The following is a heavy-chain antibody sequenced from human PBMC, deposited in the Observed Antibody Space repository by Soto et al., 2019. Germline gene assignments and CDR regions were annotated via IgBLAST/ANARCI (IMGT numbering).Heavy chain of an antibody. D-gene: IGHD4-4*01. CDR3: VRDLIYSFDS. CDR2: VGHSGSLI. V-gene: IGHV3-48*01. Sequence: VQLVESGGGLVQPGGSLRLSCAASGFTFSDFSFNWVRQAPGKGLEWVSYVGHSGSLIYYADSVKGRFTISRDNARNSLYLQMNGLRAEDTAVYYCVRDLIYSFDSWGQGTLVTVSS. J-gene: IGHJ4*02. CDR1: GFTFSDFS.